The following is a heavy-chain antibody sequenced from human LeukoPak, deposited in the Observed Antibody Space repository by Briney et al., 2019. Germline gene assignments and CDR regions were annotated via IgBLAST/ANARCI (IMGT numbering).Heavy chain of an antibody. CDR3: SRDRITGGGEHGMDV. V-gene: IGHV4-31*03. J-gene: IGHJ6*02. CDR2: IHVSGST. Sequence: SETLSLTCTVSGGSVRSGDYYWCWIRQHPGKGLEWIGYIHVSGSTYYNPSLKSRSTISVDTSKNLFSLTLKSVTAADTAVYYCSRDRITGGGEHGMDVWGQGTTVTVSS. CDR1: GGSVRSGDYY. D-gene: IGHD3-10*01.